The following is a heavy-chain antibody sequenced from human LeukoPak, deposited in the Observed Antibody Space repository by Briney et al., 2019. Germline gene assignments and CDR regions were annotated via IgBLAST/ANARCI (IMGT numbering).Heavy chain of an antibody. J-gene: IGHJ4*02. V-gene: IGHV1-2*02. CDR1: GYTFTGYY. CDR3: ARDARRGYFDY. Sequence: ASVKVSCKASGYTFTGYYMHWVRQAPGQGLEWMGWINPNSGGTNYAQKFQGRGTMTRDTSISTAYMELSRLRSDATAGYYCARDARRGYFDYWGQGTLVTVSS. CDR2: INPNSGGT. D-gene: IGHD1-26*01.